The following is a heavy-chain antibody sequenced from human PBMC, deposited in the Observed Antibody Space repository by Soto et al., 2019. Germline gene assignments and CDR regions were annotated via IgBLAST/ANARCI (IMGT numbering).Heavy chain of an antibody. D-gene: IGHD2-21*01. CDR2: IIPMLGVR. CDR1: GGTFSTYS. CDR3: TIGSWSGEVFDI. Sequence: QVQLVQSGAEVKKPGSSVKVSCKDSGGTFSTYSMFWVRQAPGQGLEWMGRIIPMLGVRNYAQRFQDRDTITADKSMATVHMELSSLRSEDTALYYCTIGSWSGEVFDIWGQGTMVTVSS. V-gene: IGHV1-69*02. J-gene: IGHJ3*02.